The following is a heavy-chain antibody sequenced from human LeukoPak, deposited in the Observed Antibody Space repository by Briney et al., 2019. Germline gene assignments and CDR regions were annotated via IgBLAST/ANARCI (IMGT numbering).Heavy chain of an antibody. V-gene: IGHV5-51*01. CDR3: ARWHPSWDFPY. CDR2: IYPRDSDT. Sequence: GESLKISCKGSGYNFASYWIGWVRQMPGKGLEWMGIIYPRDSDTRYSPSFQGQVTISADKSISTAYLQWSSLRASDTAMYYCARWHPSWDFPYCGQGTLVTVSS. J-gene: IGHJ4*02. D-gene: IGHD3-3*01. CDR1: GYNFASYW.